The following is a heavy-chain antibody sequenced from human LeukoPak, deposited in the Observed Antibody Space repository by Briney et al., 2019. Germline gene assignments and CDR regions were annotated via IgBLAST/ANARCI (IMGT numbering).Heavy chain of an antibody. V-gene: IGHV4-31*02. Sequence: SQTLSLTCNVSGVSISDGRYYWAWIRQVPGKGLEWIGYKYYSGSAKYNSSLKSRLTISIDTPENQFSLHLSSVTAADTATYYCATPYCSGISCLDVFNVWGQGRRVTVSS. CDR1: GVSISDGRYY. J-gene: IGHJ3*01. CDR3: ATPYCSGISCLDVFNV. D-gene: IGHD2-2*01. CDR2: KYYSGSA.